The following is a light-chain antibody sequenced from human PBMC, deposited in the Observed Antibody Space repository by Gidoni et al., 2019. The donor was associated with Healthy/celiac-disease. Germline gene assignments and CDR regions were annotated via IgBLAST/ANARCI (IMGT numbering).Light chain of an antibody. V-gene: IGLV1-47*01. Sequence: QSVLTQPPSASGTPGQRVTISCSGSSSNIGSNYVYWYQQLPGTAHTLPIYRNNHRPSGVPDRFSGSKSGTSASLAISGLRSEDEADYYCAAWDDSLSGSWVFGGGTKLTVL. CDR2: RNN. J-gene: IGLJ3*02. CDR3: AAWDDSLSGSWV. CDR1: SSNIGSNY.